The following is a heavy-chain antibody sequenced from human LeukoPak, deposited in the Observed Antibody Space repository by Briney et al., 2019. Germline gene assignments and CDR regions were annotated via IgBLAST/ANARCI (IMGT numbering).Heavy chain of an antibody. D-gene: IGHD6-13*01. CDR2: MNPNSGNT. CDR3: ARGPPSSSWSYFYYYYYGMDV. V-gene: IGHV1-8*01. Sequence: ASVKVSCKASGYTFTSYDINWVRQATGQGLEWMGWMNPNSGNTGYAQKFQGRVTVTRNTSISTAYMELSSLRSEDTAVYYCARGPPSSSWSYFYYYYYGMDVWGQGTTVTVSS. J-gene: IGHJ6*02. CDR1: GYTFTSYD.